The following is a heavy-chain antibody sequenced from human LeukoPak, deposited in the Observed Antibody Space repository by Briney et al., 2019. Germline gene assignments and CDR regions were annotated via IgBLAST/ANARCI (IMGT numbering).Heavy chain of an antibody. D-gene: IGHD4-23*01. V-gene: IGHV3-21*01. CDR3: ARVPFFVGHSEGAFDI. CDR2: ISSSSSYI. Sequence: GGSLRLSCAASGFTSSSYSMNWVRQAPGKGLEWVSSISSSSSYIYYADSVKGRFTISRDNAKNSLYLQMNSLRAEDTAVYYCARVPFFVGHSEGAFDIWGQGTMVTVSS. CDR1: GFTSSSYS. J-gene: IGHJ3*02.